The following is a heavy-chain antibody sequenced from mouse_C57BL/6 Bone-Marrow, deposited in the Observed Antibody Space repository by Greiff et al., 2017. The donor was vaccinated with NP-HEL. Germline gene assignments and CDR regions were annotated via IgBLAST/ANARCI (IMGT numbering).Heavy chain of an antibody. CDR3: ARLGRAMDY. J-gene: IGHJ4*01. D-gene: IGHD4-1*01. CDR1: GYSITSGYY. CDR2: ISYDGSN. V-gene: IGHV3-6*01. Sequence: EVHLVESGPGLVKPSQSLSLTCSVTGYSITSGYYWNWIRQFPGNKLEWMGYISYDGSNNYNPSLKNRISITRDTSKNQFFLKLNSVTTEDTATYYCARLGRAMDYWGQGTSVTVSS.